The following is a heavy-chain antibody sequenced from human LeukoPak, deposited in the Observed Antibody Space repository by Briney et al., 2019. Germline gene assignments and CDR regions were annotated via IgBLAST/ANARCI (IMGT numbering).Heavy chain of an antibody. CDR1: GGSISSGSYY. V-gene: IGHV4-61*02. CDR2: IYTSGST. CDR3: AREAVVVPAAIPLDAFDI. J-gene: IGHJ3*02. Sequence: PSQTLSLTCTVSGGSISSGSYYWSWIRQPAGKGLEWIGRIYTSGSTNYNPSLKSRVTMSVDTSKNQFSLKLSSVTAADTAVYYCAREAVVVPAAIPLDAFDIWGQGTMVTVSS. D-gene: IGHD2-2*01.